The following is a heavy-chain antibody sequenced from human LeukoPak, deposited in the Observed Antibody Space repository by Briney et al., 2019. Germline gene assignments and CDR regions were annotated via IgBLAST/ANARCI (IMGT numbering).Heavy chain of an antibody. V-gene: IGHV1-24*01. Sequence: ASVEVSCKVSGYTLTQLSVHWVRQAPGKGREWPGGFDPEDGETIYAQKFQGRVTMTEDTSTDTAYMELSSLRSEDTAVYYCATGVYDYVWGSYRSFDYWGQGTLVTVSS. CDR1: GYTLTQLS. CDR2: FDPEDGET. D-gene: IGHD3-16*02. J-gene: IGHJ4*02. CDR3: ATGVYDYVWGSYRSFDY.